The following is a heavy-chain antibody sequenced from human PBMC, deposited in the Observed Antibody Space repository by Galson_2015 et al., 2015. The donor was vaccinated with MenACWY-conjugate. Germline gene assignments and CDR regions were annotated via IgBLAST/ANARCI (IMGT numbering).Heavy chain of an antibody. V-gene: IGHV4-31*03. Sequence: TLSLTCSVSGGSINSGSYHWTWIRQHPEKGLEWIGYIYYSGTTSYNPALKSRITISVDTSKNQFSLSLSSVTAADTAVYYCARVNHYDSIAYYFDYWGQGTLVTVS. CDR1: GGSINSGSYH. J-gene: IGHJ4*02. CDR3: ARVNHYDSIAYYFDY. CDR2: IYYSGTT. D-gene: IGHD3-22*01.